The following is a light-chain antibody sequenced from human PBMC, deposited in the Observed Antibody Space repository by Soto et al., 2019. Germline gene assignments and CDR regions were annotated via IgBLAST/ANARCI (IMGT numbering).Light chain of an antibody. Sequence: SYELTQPPSVSVAPGKTARITCGGNNIGSKSGHWYQQKPGQAPVLVIYYDSDRPSGIPERFSGSNSGNTATLTISRVEAGDETDYYCQVWDSSSHHVVFGGGTKLTVL. J-gene: IGLJ2*01. CDR1: NIGSKS. V-gene: IGLV3-21*04. CDR2: YDS. CDR3: QVWDSSSHHVV.